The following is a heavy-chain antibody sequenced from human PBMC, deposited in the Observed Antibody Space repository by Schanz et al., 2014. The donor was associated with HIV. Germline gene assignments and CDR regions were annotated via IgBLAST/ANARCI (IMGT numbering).Heavy chain of an antibody. CDR1: FLTFLLYF. D-gene: IGHD2-8*01. CDR2: IWYDGSNK. Sequence: QVQLVESGGGVVQPGRPLLLSFSVSFLTFLLYFMHWVRQAPGKGLEWVAVIWYDGSNKYYADSVKGRFTISRDNSKNTLYLQMNSLRAEDTAVYYCARDRMVYAQAPGEEGEYWGQGTLVTVSP. J-gene: IGHJ4*02. V-gene: IGHV3-33*01. CDR3: ARDRMVYAQAPGEEGEY.